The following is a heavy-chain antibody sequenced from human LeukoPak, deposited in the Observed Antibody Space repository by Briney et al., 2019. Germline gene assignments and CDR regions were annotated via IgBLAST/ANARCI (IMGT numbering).Heavy chain of an antibody. CDR1: GYTFTGYY. D-gene: IGHD3-22*01. CDR2: INPKRGGT. J-gene: IGHJ4*02. V-gene: IGHV1-2*02. CDR3: ERGPKYYSDSTPLLFDY. Sequence: ASVKVSCKASGYTFTGYYMHWVRQAPGQGLEWMGWINPKRGGTNYAQKFQGRVTMTRDTSISTPYMELSRLRSHETAVYSCERGPKYYSDSTPLLFDYWGQGTLVTVSS.